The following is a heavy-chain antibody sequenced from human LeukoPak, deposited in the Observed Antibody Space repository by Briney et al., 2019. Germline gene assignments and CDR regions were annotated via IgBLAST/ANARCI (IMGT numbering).Heavy chain of an antibody. J-gene: IGHJ4*02. Sequence: GASLRLSCAASGFSFSTYDIHSVRQPPGEGLEYVSCIDRIGTDTYYANGVNGRFIISIHKSKSTVYLQMGSLRAEDTVVYYCGRPDCPGQYQALRYWGQGTLVTVSS. D-gene: IGHD2-2*01. V-gene: IGHV3-64*01. CDR2: IDRIGTDT. CDR3: GRPDCPGQYQALRY. CDR1: GFSFSTYD.